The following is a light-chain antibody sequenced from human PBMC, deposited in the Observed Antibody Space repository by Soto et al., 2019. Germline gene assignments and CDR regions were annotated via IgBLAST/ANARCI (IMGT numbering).Light chain of an antibody. J-gene: IGLJ2*01. Sequence: QSVLTQPPSASGTPGQRVTISCSGSTSNIGRTTVNWYQQLPGTAPKLLIYIDNQRPSGVPERFSGSKSGTSASLAIAGLQSEDEAIYYCATWDASLNGPVFGGGTKPPS. CDR2: IDN. CDR1: TSNIGRTT. V-gene: IGLV1-44*01. CDR3: ATWDASLNGPV.